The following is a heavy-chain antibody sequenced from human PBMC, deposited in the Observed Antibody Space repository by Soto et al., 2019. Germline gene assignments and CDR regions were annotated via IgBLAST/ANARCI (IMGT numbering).Heavy chain of an antibody. D-gene: IGHD2-8*01. Sequence: GGALRLSCAASGFTFSSYGMHWVRHAPGKGLEWVAVISYDGSNKYYADSVKGRFTISRDNSKNTLYLQMNSLRAEDTAVYYCAKGATYCTNGVCYAFDIWGQGTMVTVSS. V-gene: IGHV3-30*18. CDR3: AKGATYCTNGVCYAFDI. CDR1: GFTFSSYG. J-gene: IGHJ3*02. CDR2: ISYDGSNK.